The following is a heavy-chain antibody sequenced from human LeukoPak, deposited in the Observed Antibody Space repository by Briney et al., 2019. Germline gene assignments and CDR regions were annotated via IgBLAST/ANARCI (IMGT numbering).Heavy chain of an antibody. CDR2: ISGSGGST. V-gene: IGHV3-23*01. J-gene: IGHJ1*01. CDR1: GFTFSDYY. CDR3: AKEYSCSWPQYFQH. D-gene: IGHD6-13*01. Sequence: GGSLRLSCAASGFTFSDYYMSWIRQAPGKGLEWVSAISGSGGSTYYADSVKGRFTISRDNSKNTLYLQMNSLRAEDTAVYYCAKEYSCSWPQYFQHWGQGTLVTVSS.